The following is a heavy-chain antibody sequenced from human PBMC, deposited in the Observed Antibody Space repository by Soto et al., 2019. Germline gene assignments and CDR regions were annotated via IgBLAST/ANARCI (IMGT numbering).Heavy chain of an antibody. V-gene: IGHV3-33*05. D-gene: IGHD5-12*01. CDR1: GFTFSRYG. Sequence: QVHLVESRGGVVQPGRSLRLSCAASGFTFSRYGMNWVRQAPGKGLEWVAGIEHDGSAKYYADSVKGRLTISRDNSKNTMNVQMNNLRVEDTAVYYCARDSVSYSGYGDAFDIWGQGTMVTVSS. J-gene: IGHJ3*02. CDR2: IEHDGSAK. CDR3: ARDSVSYSGYGDAFDI.